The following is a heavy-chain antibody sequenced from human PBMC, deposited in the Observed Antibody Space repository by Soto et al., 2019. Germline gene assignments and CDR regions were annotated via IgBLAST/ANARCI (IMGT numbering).Heavy chain of an antibody. D-gene: IGHD2-21*02. Sequence: LRLSFAASGFTFSSYSMSWVRQAAGQGLEWVSAISGSGGSTYYADSVKGRFTISRDNSKNTLYLQMNSLRAEDTAVYYCAKSVSVVTATPGFCYFDYWGQGTLVTVSS. CDR1: GFTFSSYS. J-gene: IGHJ4*02. V-gene: IGHV3-23*01. CDR2: ISGSGGST. CDR3: AKSVSVVTATPGFCYFDY.